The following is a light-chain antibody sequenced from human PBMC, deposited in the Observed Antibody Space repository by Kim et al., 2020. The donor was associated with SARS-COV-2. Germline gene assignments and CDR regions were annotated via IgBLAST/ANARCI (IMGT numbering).Light chain of an antibody. CDR2: AAS. Sequence: AIRITQSPSTLSASTGDRVTITCRASQGISSYLAWYQQKPGKAPKLLIYAASTLQSGVPSRFSGSGSGTDFTLTISCLQSEDFATYYCRQYYNYPYTFGQGTKLGI. CDR1: QGISSY. J-gene: IGKJ2*01. V-gene: IGKV1-8*01. CDR3: RQYYNYPYT.